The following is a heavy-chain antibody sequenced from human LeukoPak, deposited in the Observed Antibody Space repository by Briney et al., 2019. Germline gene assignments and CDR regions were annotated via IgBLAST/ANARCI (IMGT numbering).Heavy chain of an antibody. CDR2: IRSKANSYAT. CDR1: GFTFSGSA. V-gene: IGHV3-73*01. D-gene: IGHD1-26*01. Sequence: GGSLRLSCAASGFTFSGSAMHWVRQASGKGLEWVGRIRSKANSYATAYAASVKGRFTISRDDSKNTAYLQMNSLKTEDTAVYYCTRLLPSQVGATSDYWGQGTLVAVSS. CDR3: TRLLPSQVGATSDY. J-gene: IGHJ4*02.